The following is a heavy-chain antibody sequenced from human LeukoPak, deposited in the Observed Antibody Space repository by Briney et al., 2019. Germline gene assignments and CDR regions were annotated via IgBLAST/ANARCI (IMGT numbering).Heavy chain of an antibody. CDR3: ARALVELWFGEPQTLNWFDP. CDR1: GYTFTGYY. V-gene: IGHV1-2*02. D-gene: IGHD3-10*01. CDR2: INPNSGGT. J-gene: IGHJ5*02. Sequence: ASVKVSCKASGYTFTGYYMHWVRQAPGQGLEWMGWINPNSGGTNYAQKFQGRVTMTRDTSISTAYMELSRLRSDDTAVYYCARALVELWFGEPQTLNWFDPWGQGTLVTVSS.